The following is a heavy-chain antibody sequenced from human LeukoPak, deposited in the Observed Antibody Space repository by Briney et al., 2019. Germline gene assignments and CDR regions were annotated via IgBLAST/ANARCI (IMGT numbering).Heavy chain of an antibody. CDR3: ARESTVPNGDDY. Sequence: SGGSLRLSCAASGFTFSSYSMNWVRQAPGKGLEWVSSISSSSSYIYYADSVKGRFTISRDNAKNSLYLQMNSLRDEDTAVYYCARESTVPNGDDYWGQGTLVTVSS. CDR1: GFTFSSYS. J-gene: IGHJ4*02. D-gene: IGHD4-17*01. V-gene: IGHV3-21*01. CDR2: ISSSSSYI.